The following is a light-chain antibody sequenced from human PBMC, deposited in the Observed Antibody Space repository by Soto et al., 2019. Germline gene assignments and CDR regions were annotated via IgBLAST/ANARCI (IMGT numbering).Light chain of an antibody. CDR1: SSNIGAGYD. V-gene: IGLV1-40*01. CDR2: GNS. CDR3: QSYDSSLSYWV. J-gene: IGLJ3*02. Sequence: QSVLTQPPSVSGAPGQRVTISCTGSSSNIGAGYDVHWYQQLPGTAPKLLIYGNSNRPSGVPDRFSGSKSGTSASLAITGLQAEDEADHYCQSYDSSLSYWVFGGGTKVTVL.